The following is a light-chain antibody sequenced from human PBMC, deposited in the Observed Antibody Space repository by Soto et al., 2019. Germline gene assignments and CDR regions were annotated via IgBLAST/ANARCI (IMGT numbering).Light chain of an antibody. J-gene: IGKJ5*01. CDR2: VAS. CDR3: QQYLAPHPTT. Sequence: EIVLTQSPGTLSMSPGQRATVSCRASQSVGTYFAWYQQKPGQPPRLLISVASSRATGIPDRFSASGSGTEFTLTIIKVEPKDFAVYYCQQYLAPHPTTFGQGTRLDIK. CDR1: QSVGTY. V-gene: IGKV3-20*01.